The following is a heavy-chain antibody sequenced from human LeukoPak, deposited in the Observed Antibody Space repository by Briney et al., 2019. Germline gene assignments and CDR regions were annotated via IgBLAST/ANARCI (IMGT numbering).Heavy chain of an antibody. CDR3: ARGGYSYVYGYFDY. J-gene: IGHJ4*02. D-gene: IGHD5-18*01. CDR2: ISSSSSFL. Sequence: GGSLRLSCAASGFXFSSYSMNWVRQAPGKGLEWVSSISSSSSFLYYAGSVKGRFTISRDNAKNSLYLQVNSLRAEDAAVYYCARGGYSYVYGYFDYWGQGTLVTVSS. CDR1: GFXFSSYS. V-gene: IGHV3-21*06.